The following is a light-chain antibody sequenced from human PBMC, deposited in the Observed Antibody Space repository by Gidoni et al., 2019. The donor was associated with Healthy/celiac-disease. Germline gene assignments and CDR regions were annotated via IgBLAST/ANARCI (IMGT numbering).Light chain of an antibody. V-gene: IGKV4-1*01. J-gene: IGKJ5*01. CDR2: WAS. Sequence: DIVMTQSPDSLAVSLGERATINCKSSQSVLYSSNNKNYLALYQQKPGQPPKLLIYWASTRESGVPDRFSGSGSGTEFTLTISSLQAEDVAIYYCQQYYNFPITFGQGTRLEIK. CDR3: QQYYNFPIT. CDR1: QSVLYSSNNKNY.